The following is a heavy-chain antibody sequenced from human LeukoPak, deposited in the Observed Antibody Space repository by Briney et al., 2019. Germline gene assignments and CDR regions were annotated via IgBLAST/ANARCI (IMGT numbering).Heavy chain of an antibody. D-gene: IGHD3-16*01. Sequence: ASVKVSCKASGYTFTGYYMHWVRQAPGQGLEWMGWINPNSGDTKYAQNFQGRVTMTRDTSISTAYMELSRLRSDDTAVYYCATRRGSYLWGTDFDYWGQGTLVTVSS. CDR2: INPNSGDT. J-gene: IGHJ4*02. CDR3: ATRRGSYLWGTDFDY. V-gene: IGHV1-2*02. CDR1: GYTFTGYY.